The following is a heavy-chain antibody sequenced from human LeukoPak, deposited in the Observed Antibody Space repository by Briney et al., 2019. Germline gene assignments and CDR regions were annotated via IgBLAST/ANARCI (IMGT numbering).Heavy chain of an antibody. Sequence: SETLSLTCTVSGGSISSYYWSWIRQPPGKGLEWIGYIYYSGSTNYNPSLKSRVTISVDTSKSQFSLELSSVTAADTAVYYCARESRVPEYFDYWGQGTLVTVSS. CDR1: GGSISSYY. CDR2: IYYSGST. CDR3: ARESRVPEYFDY. J-gene: IGHJ4*02. V-gene: IGHV4-59*01. D-gene: IGHD6-6*01.